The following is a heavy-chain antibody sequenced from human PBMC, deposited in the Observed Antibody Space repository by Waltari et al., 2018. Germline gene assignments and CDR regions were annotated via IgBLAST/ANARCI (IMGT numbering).Heavy chain of an antibody. D-gene: IGHD6-25*01. CDR1: GFSFTTYW. CDR2: INEDGGEK. V-gene: IGHV3-7*01. J-gene: IGHJ4*02. Sequence: EVQLVESGGGLVQPGGSLRRSCAASGFSFTTYWMTWVRQAPGKGLGWVANINEDGGEKYYADSVKGRFTISRDNAKNSLYLQVNGLRAEDTAVYFCARGDRFSGDYWGQGTLVTVSS. CDR3: ARGDRFSGDY.